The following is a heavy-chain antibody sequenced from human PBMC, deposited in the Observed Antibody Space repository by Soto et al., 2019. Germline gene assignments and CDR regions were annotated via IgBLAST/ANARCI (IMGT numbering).Heavy chain of an antibody. V-gene: IGHV3-7*01. CDR1: GFTLGSYW. D-gene: IGHD3-10*01. J-gene: IGHJ4*01. CDR3: ARDSGYDSGSSVNHYLDY. Sequence: GGSLRLSCAASGFTLGSYWMSWVRQAPGKGLEWLASIKTDASEKKYVDSVKGRFTTSRDNAKNSLYLQMDSLRAEDTAVYYCARDSGYDSGSSVNHYLDYWGHGTLVTVSS. CDR2: IKTDASEK.